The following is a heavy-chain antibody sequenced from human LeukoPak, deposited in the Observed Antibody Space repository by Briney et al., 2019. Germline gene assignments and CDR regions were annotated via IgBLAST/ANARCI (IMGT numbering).Heavy chain of an antibody. D-gene: IGHD4-23*01. Sequence: GGSLRLSCAASGFTVSSNYMSWVRQAQGKGLELVSLIYSGDKTYYADSVEGRFTISRDNSQNMLYLQMNSLRAEDTAVYYCARVGDYAAKDWGQGTLVAVSS. CDR3: ARVGDYAAKD. V-gene: IGHV3-53*01. CDR2: IYSGDKT. J-gene: IGHJ4*02. CDR1: GFTVSSNY.